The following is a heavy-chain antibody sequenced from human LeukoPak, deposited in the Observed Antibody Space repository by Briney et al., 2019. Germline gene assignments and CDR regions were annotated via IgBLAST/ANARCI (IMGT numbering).Heavy chain of an antibody. D-gene: IGHD1-1*01. J-gene: IGHJ4*02. CDR3: AREQLGNMYFDY. CDR2: IAYDGSNK. V-gene: IGHV3-30*03. Sequence: GRSLRLSCAGSGFTFSSYGMHWVRQAPGKGLEWVAVIAYDGSNKYYADSVKGRFTISRDNSKNTLYLQMISLRAEDTAVYYCAREQLGNMYFDYWGQGTLVTVSS. CDR1: GFTFSSYG.